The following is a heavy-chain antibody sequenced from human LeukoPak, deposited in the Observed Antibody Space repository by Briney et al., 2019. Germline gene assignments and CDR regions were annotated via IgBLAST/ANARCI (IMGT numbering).Heavy chain of an antibody. V-gene: IGHV5-51*01. CDR3: ARRVTMIVGSGGAFDI. J-gene: IGHJ3*02. Sequence: GESPKISCKGSGYSFTSYWIGWVRQMPGKGLEWMGIIYPGDSDTRYSPSFQGQVTISADKSISTAYLQWSSLKASDTAMYYCARRVTMIVGSGGAFDIWGQGTMVTVSS. CDR1: GYSFTSYW. D-gene: IGHD3-22*01. CDR2: IYPGDSDT.